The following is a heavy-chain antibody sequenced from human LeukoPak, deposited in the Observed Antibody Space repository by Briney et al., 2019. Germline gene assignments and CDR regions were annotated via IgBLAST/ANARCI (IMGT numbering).Heavy chain of an antibody. D-gene: IGHD5-18*01. J-gene: IGHJ2*01. CDR3: ARFGYSYGSLWYFDL. Sequence: GGSLRLSCAASGFNFVNTWMHWVRQAPGKGLVWVSRINNDGSSTTYADSVKGRFTISRDNAKNTLYLQMNSLRAEDTAVYYCARFGYSYGSLWYFDLWGRGTLLTVSS. V-gene: IGHV3-74*01. CDR1: GFNFVNTW. CDR2: INNDGSST.